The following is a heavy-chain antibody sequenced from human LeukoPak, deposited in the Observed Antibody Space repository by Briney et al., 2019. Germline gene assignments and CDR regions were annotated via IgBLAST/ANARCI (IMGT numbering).Heavy chain of an antibody. CDR2: IKEGGTEK. V-gene: IGHV3-7*01. CDR3: RESRPGGAMGLYHNLDY. J-gene: IGHJ4*02. D-gene: IGHD1-1*01. CDR1: GFTFSSYS. Sequence: GGSLRLSCAASGFTFSSYSMNWVRQAPGKGLEWVANIKEGGTEKNLVDSVKGRFTISRDNTKNLLFLEMNNLRGDDMAIYCVRESRPGGAMGLYHNLDYWGQGTLVAVSS.